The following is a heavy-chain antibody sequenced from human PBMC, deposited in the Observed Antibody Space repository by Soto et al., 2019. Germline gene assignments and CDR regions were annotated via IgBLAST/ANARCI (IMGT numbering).Heavy chain of an antibody. J-gene: IGHJ6*02. CDR1: GFTFTSAA. V-gene: IGHV1-58*01. Sequence: APAKVSCKASGFTFTSAAGQWVRQARGQRLEWIGWIVVGSGNTNYAQKFQERVTITRDMSTSTAYMELSSLRSEDTAVYYCAADKGGMDVWGQGTTVPGSS. CDR2: IVVGSGNT. CDR3: AADKGGMDV.